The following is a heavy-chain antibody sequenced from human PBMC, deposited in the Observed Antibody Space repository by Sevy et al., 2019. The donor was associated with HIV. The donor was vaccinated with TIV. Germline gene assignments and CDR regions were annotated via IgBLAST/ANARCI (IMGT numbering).Heavy chain of an antibody. CDR3: TREPATYYDFWGGYYKMHYYGMDV. D-gene: IGHD3-3*01. J-gene: IGHJ6*02. V-gene: IGHV3-49*04. Sequence: GGSLRLSCTASGFTFGDYAMSWVRQAPGKGLEWVGFIRSKAYGGTTEYAASVKGRFTNSRDDSKGIAYLQMDSLKTEDKAVYYCTREPATYYDFWGGYYKMHYYGMDVWGQGTTVTVSS. CDR2: IRSKAYGGTT. CDR1: GFTFGDYA.